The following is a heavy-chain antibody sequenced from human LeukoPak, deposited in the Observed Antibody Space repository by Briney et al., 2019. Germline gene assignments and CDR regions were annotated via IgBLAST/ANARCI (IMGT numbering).Heavy chain of an antibody. CDR1: GYSFTNYW. V-gene: IGHV5-51*01. CDR3: ARRPTYYYDSSGYYLDY. D-gene: IGHD3-22*01. J-gene: IGHJ4*02. CDR2: IHPGDSDA. Sequence: GESLKISCKGSGYSFTNYWIAWVRQMPGKGLEWMGIIHPGDSDARYSPSFEGQVSFSADKSISAAYLQWSSLKASDTAMYYCARRPTYYYDSSGYYLDYWGQGTLVTVSS.